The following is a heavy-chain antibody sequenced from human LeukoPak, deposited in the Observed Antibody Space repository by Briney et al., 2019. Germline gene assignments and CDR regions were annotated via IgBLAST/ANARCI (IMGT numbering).Heavy chain of an antibody. D-gene: IGHD3-9*01. CDR1: GGSISSGDYY. V-gene: IGHV4-30-4*08. Sequence: SSETLSLTCTVSGGSISSGDYYWSWIRQPPGKGLEWIGYIYYSGSTYYNPSLKSRVTISVDTSKNQFSLKLSSVTAADTAVYYCARELIRGYDILTGYDYWGQGNLVTVSS. J-gene: IGHJ4*02. CDR2: IYYSGST. CDR3: ARELIRGYDILTGYDY.